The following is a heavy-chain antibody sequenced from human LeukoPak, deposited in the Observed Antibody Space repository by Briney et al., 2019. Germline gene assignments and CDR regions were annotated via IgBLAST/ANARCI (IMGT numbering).Heavy chain of an antibody. Sequence: GTSVKVSCKASGFTFTSSAMQWVRQARGQRLVWIGWIVVGSGNTNYAQKFQERVTITRDTSTSTAYMELSSLRSEDTAVYYCAADPIGSYYPDYWGQGTLVTVSS. V-gene: IGHV1-58*02. CDR1: GFTFTSSA. D-gene: IGHD1-26*01. J-gene: IGHJ4*02. CDR3: AADPIGSYYPDY. CDR2: IVVGSGNT.